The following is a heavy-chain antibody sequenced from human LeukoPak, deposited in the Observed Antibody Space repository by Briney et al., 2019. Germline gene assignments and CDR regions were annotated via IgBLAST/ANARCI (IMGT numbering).Heavy chain of an antibody. D-gene: IGHD3-22*01. J-gene: IGHJ4*02. CDR3: ARGRTNYDSSGYYPTAAYYFDY. V-gene: IGHV4-39*01. CDR2: IYYSGST. CDR1: GGSISSSSYY. Sequence: SETLSLTCTVSGGSISSSSYYWGWIRQPPGTGLEWIGSIYYSGSTYYNPSLKSRVTISVDTSKTQISLKLSSVTAADTAVYYCARGRTNYDSSGYYPTAAYYFDYWGQGTLVTVSS.